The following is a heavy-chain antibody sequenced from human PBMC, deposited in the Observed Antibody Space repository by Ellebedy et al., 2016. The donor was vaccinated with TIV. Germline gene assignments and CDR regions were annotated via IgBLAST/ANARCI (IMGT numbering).Heavy chain of an antibody. CDR1: GYTFTSYG. V-gene: IGHV1-18*01. CDR3: ARDCFYDGYAFDI. D-gene: IGHD2/OR15-2a*01. CDR2: ISSYNGNT. J-gene: IGHJ3*02. Sequence: AASVKVSCKASGYTFTSYGISWVRQAPGQGLEWMGWISSYNGNTNYAQKLQGRVTMNTDTSTSTAYMELSSLRSEETAVYYCARDCFYDGYAFDIWGQGTMVTVSS.